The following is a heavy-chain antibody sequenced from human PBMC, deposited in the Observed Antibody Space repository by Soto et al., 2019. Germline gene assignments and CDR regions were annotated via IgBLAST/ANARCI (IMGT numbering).Heavy chain of an antibody. V-gene: IGHV4-4*02. CDR2: IYQSGTT. J-gene: IGHJ4*02. Sequence: QVQLQESGPGLVKPSGTLSLTCAVSGGAISSSKWWSWVRQPPGKGLEWIGEIYQSGTTNYNPSLESRVRMSVDKSRNQFALKSTSVRAADTAVYYCARASATIAAAAIFDYWGQGTLVTVSS. D-gene: IGHD6-13*01. CDR3: ARASATIAAAAIFDY. CDR1: GGAISSSKW.